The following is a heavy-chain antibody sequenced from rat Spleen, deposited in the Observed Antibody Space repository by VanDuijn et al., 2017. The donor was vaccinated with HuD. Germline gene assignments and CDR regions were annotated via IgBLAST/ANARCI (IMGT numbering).Heavy chain of an antibody. D-gene: IGHD1-9*01. V-gene: IGHV3-1*01. CDR3: ARSVGYKMEA. J-gene: IGHJ4*01. Sequence: EVQLQESGPGLVRPSQSLSLTCSVTGSSITSNYWGWIRKFPGNKMEWMAFISYSGTTTSNPSLKSRFSTPRDTSKNQFFLQLDSVTTEDTATYYCARSVGYKMEAWGQGASVTVSS. CDR2: ISYSGTT. CDR1: GSSITSNY.